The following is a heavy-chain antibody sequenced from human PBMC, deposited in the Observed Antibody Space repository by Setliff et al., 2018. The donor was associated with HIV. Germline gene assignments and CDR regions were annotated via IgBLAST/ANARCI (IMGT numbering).Heavy chain of an antibody. CDR3: VRHAGRSDDSWFAQAYSFNY. J-gene: IGHJ4*02. V-gene: IGHV4-39*02. CDR1: GGSISGYY. D-gene: IGHD3-10*01. CDR2: VYYTGNT. Sequence: SETLSLTCTVSGGSISGYYWGWIRQPPGKGLEWVGTVYYTGNTFYNPSLRNRVTISVDTSKNYLSLKVTSVSAADAATYFCVRHAGRSDDSWFAQAYSFNYWGQGALVTVSS.